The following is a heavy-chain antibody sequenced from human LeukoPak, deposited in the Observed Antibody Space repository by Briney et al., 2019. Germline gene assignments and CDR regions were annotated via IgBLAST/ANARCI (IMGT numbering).Heavy chain of an antibody. CDR1: GFTFSSYG. CDR2: IWYDGSNK. D-gene: IGHD5-12*01. CDR3: ARAERWLQSPV. V-gene: IGHV3-33*01. Sequence: GGSLRLSCAASGFTFSSYGMHWVRQAPGKGLEWVAVIWYDGSNKYYADSVKGRFTISRDNAKNSLYLQMNSLRAEDTAVYYCARAERWLQSPVWGQGTLVTVSS. J-gene: IGHJ4*02.